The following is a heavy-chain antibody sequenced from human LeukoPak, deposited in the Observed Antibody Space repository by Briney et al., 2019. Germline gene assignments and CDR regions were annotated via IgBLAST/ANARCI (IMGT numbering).Heavy chain of an antibody. CDR1: GITFSTHA. J-gene: IGHJ4*02. CDR2: ISDSGADT. Sequence: GGSLRLSCAASGITFSTHAMSWVRQAPGKGLEWVSVISDSGADTYYADSVKGRFTISRDNSKNTLYLQMNSLRAEDTAVYYCARDKPPPYYYDSSGIFDYWGQGTLVTVSS. V-gene: IGHV3-23*01. D-gene: IGHD3-22*01. CDR3: ARDKPPPYYYDSSGIFDY.